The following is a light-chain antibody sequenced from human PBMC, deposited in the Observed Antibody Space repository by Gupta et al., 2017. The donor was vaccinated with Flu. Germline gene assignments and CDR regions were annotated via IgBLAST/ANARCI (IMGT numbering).Light chain of an antibody. V-gene: IGLV3-25*02. J-gene: IGLJ1*01. CDR3: QSADSSGTYPYV. Sequence: SSELTQPPSVSVSPGQTARITYSGDALPKQYAYWYQQKPGQAPVLVIYKDSERPSGIPERFSGSSSGTTVTLTISGVQAEDEADYYCQSADSSGTYPYVFGTGTKVTVL. CDR2: KDS. CDR1: ALPKQY.